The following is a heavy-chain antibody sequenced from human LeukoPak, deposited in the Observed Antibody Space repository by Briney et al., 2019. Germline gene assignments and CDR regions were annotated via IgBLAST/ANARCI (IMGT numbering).Heavy chain of an antibody. CDR1: GGSLSSYY. J-gene: IGHJ6*03. V-gene: IGHV4-59*01. Sequence: SETLSLTCTVSGGSLSSYYWSWIRQPPGKGLEWIGYIYYSGSTNYNPSLKSRVTISVDTSKNQSSLKLSSVTAADTAVYYCARPADPMVVYAINYYYYMDVWGKGTTVTVSS. CDR2: IYYSGST. D-gene: IGHD2-8*02. CDR3: ARPADPMVVYAINYYYYMDV.